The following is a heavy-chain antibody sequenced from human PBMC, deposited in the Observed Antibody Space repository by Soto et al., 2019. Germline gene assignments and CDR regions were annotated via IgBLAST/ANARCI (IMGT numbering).Heavy chain of an antibody. J-gene: IGHJ5*02. CDR3: AGVVRWLDP. CDR2: INGDGGST. CDR1: GFTFSTYW. D-gene: IGHD3-16*02. V-gene: IGHV3-74*01. Sequence: EVQLVESGGGLVQPGGSLRLSCAASGFTFSTYWMHWVRQAPGKGLVWVSRINGDGGSTSYADSVKGRFTISRDNAKNTVYLHMNSLRAEDTAGYYCAGVVRWLDPWGQGTLVTVSS.